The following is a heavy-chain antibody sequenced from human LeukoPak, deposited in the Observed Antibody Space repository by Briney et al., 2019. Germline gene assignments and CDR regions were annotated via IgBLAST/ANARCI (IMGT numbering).Heavy chain of an antibody. V-gene: IGHV3-30-3*01. CDR1: GVTFSSYA. J-gene: IGHJ4*02. CDR3: ARWGTVTTSDY. CDR2: ISYDGSNK. D-gene: IGHD4-17*01. Sequence: GGSLRLSCAASGVTFSSYAMHWGCDALGKRVEWVAVISYDGSNKYYADSVKGRFTISRDNSKNTLYLQMNSLRAEDTAVYYCARWGTVTTSDYWGQGTLVTVSS.